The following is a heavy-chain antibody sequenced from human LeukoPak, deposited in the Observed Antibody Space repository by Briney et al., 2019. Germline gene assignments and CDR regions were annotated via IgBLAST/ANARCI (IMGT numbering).Heavy chain of an antibody. Sequence: ASVKVSCKVSGYTLSEKSMHWVRQAPGTGLEWLGGFDPEDGETIYAQKFQDRITMTDDPSTDTACMELSSLRSEDTAVYYCATASFCSGTHCFYYYMDVWGKGTPVTVSS. CDR3: ATASFCSGTHCFYYYMDV. J-gene: IGHJ6*03. CDR2: FDPEDGET. D-gene: IGHD2-15*01. V-gene: IGHV1-24*01. CDR1: GYTLSEKS.